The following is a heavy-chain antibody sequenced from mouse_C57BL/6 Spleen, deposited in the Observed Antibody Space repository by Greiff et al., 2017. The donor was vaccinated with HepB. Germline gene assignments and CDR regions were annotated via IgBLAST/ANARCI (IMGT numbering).Heavy chain of an antibody. J-gene: IGHJ2*01. V-gene: IGHV1-19*01. CDR3: AREDYDYDGGFFDY. D-gene: IGHD2-4*01. CDR2: INPYNGGT. CDR1: GYTFTDYY. Sequence: EVQLQQSGPVLVKPGASVKMSCKASGYTFTDYYMNWVKQSHGKSLEWIGVINPYNGGTSYNQKFKGKATLTVDKSSSTAYMELNSLTSEDSAVYYCAREDYDYDGGFFDYWGQGTTLTVSS.